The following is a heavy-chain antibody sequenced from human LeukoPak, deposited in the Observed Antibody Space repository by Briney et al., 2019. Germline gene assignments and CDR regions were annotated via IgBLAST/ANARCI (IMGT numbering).Heavy chain of an antibody. V-gene: IGHV3-23*01. Sequence: GSLRLSCAASGFTLSNNGMSWVRQSPGRGLEWVSGISGGGDTTYYAESVKGRFTISRDNSKNTLFLQVNSLTAEDTAVYYCAKTNGYYDYWGQGTLVAVSS. CDR3: AKTNGYYDY. D-gene: IGHD3-22*01. CDR2: ISGGGDTT. J-gene: IGHJ4*02. CDR1: GFTLSNNG.